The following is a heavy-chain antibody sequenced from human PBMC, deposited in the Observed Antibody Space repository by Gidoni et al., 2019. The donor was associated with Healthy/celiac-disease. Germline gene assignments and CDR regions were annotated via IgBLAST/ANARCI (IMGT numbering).Heavy chain of an antibody. D-gene: IGHD5-12*01. CDR3: ARWGYRDMFDAFDI. J-gene: IGHJ3*02. CDR2: INPNSGGT. Sequence: QVQLVQSGAEVKKPGASVKVSCKASGYTFTGHYMHWVRQAPGQGLEWMGWINPNSGGTNYAQKFQCRVTMPRDTSISTADMELSRLRSDDTAVYYCARWGYRDMFDAFDIWGQGTMVTVSS. V-gene: IGHV1-2*02. CDR1: GYTFTGHY.